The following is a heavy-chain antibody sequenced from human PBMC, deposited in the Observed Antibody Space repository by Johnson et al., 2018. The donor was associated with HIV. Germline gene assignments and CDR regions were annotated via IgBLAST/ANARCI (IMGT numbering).Heavy chain of an antibody. CDR2: INWNGGST. V-gene: IGHV3-20*04. Sequence: VQLVESGGGVVRPGGSLRLSCAASGFTFDDYGMSWVRQAPGKGLEWVAGINWNGGSTGYADSVKGRFTISRDNAKKSLYLQMTRLRAEDTALFSCAREAYVLSQWAFDILGQGTMVTVSS. D-gene: IGHD2-2*01. CDR3: AREAYVLSQWAFDI. CDR1: GFTFDDYG. J-gene: IGHJ3*02.